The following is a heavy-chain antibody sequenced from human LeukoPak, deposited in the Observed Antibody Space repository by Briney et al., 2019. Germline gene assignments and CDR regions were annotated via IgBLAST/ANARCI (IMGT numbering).Heavy chain of an antibody. D-gene: IGHD4-17*01. J-gene: IGHJ1*01. Sequence: GGSLRLSCAASGFTFSSYSMNWVRQAPGKGLEWVSSISSSSSSIYSADSVKGRFTISRDNAKNSQHLQMNRRSGHTTVEYYCARVYDYGDPEYFQHWGQGTLVTVSS. V-gene: IGHV3-21*01. CDR1: GFTFSSYS. CDR2: ISSSSSSI. CDR3: ARVYDYGDPEYFQH.